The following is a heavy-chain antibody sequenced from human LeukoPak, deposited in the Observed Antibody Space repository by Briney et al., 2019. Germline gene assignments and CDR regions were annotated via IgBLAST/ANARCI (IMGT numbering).Heavy chain of an antibody. J-gene: IGHJ4*02. V-gene: IGHV3-69-1*02. D-gene: IGHD6-25*01. Sequence: GGSLRLSCSASGFTFSDYDMNWVRQAPGKGLEWVSSISGLSTHIYYGDSWKGRFSISRDNAKDSVYLPMNSLGVEHTAIYYCGRAFPPLRTSSAGDLWGQGILVTVSS. CDR2: ISGLSTHI. CDR3: GRAFPPLRTSSAGDL. CDR1: GFTFSDYD.